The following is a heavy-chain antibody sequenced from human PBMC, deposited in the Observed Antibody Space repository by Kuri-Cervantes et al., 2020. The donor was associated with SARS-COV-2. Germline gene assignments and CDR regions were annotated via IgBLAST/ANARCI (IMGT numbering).Heavy chain of an antibody. CDR3: ARHGLELRSLDY. J-gene: IGHJ4*02. D-gene: IGHD1-7*01. CDR2: IYYSGST. CDR1: DGSISSSSYY. V-gene: IGHV4-39*01. Sequence: AETLSLTCTVSDGSISSSSYYWGWIRQPPGKGREWIGSIYYSGSTYNNPSLKSRVTISVDTSKNQFSLKLSSVTAADTAVYYCARHGLELRSLDYWGQGTLVTVSS.